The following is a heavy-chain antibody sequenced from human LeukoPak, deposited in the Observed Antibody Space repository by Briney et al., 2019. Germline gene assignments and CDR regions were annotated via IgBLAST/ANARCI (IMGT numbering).Heavy chain of an antibody. V-gene: IGHV3-7*01. J-gene: IGHJ6*02. Sequence: GGSLRLSCAASGFTFSSYWMIWVRQAPGKALEWVANIKQDGSEQYYVDSVKGRFTISRDNAKNSLYLQMNSLRAEDTAVYYCARDSPPDCSSTSCYSGYYYGMDVWGQGTTVTVSS. CDR3: ARDSPPDCSSTSCYSGYYYGMDV. D-gene: IGHD2-2*02. CDR1: GFTFSSYW. CDR2: IKQDGSEQ.